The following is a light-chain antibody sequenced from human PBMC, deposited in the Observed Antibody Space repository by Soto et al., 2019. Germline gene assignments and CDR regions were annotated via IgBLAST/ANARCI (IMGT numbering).Light chain of an antibody. J-gene: IGKJ1*01. CDR1: QSFSRY. CDR3: QQYNAYRT. CDR2: DAS. V-gene: IGKV1-5*01. Sequence: DIQTTQSPSTLSASVGDRVTITCRASQSFSRYLAWYQQKPGQAPRLLIYDASNLESGVPSRFSGSGSGTEFTLTISSLQPDDFATYYCQQYNAYRTFGQGTKVEMK.